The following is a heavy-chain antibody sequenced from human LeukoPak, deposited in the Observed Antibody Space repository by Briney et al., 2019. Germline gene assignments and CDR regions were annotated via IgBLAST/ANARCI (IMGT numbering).Heavy chain of an antibody. CDR2: ISGSGGST. Sequence: GGSLRLSCAASGFTFSSYAMSWVRQAPGKGLEWVSAISGSGGSTYYADSVKGRFTISRDNSKNTLYLQMNSLRAEDTAVYYCAKAPPGYSGGWSPYFDYWGQGTLVTVSS. J-gene: IGHJ4*02. CDR1: GFTFSSYA. V-gene: IGHV3-23*01. CDR3: AKAPPGYSGGWSPYFDY. D-gene: IGHD6-19*01.